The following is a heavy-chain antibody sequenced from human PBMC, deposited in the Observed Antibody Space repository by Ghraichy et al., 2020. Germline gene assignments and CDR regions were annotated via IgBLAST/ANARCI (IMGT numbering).Heavy chain of an antibody. CDR3: ARQGGPGGSGSYSQY. CDR1: GYSFTSNW. V-gene: IGHV5-51*01. J-gene: IGHJ4*02. CDR2: IYPGDSDT. D-gene: IGHD3-10*01. Sequence: GESLNISCKGSGYSFTSNWIGWVRQMPGKGLEWMGIIYPGDSDTRYSPSFEGQVTISADKSISTAYLQWSSLKASDTAMYYCARQGGPGGSGSYSQYWGQGTLVTVSS.